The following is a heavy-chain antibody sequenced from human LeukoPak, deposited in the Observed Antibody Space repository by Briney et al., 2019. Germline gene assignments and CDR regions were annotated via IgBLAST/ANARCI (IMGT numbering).Heavy chain of an antibody. CDR1: GGSISSYY. D-gene: IGHD4-17*01. CDR2: IYYSGST. Sequence: PSETLSLTCTVSGGSISSYYWSWIRQPPGKGLEWIGYIYYSGSTNYNPSLKSRVTISVDTSKNQFSLKLSSVTAADTAVYYCARAWTTPDAFDIWGQGTMVTVSS. CDR3: ARAWTTPDAFDI. V-gene: IGHV4-59*12. J-gene: IGHJ3*02.